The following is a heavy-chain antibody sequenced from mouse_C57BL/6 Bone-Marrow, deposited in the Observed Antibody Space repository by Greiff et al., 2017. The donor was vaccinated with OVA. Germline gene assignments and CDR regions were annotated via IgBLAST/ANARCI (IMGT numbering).Heavy chain of an antibody. V-gene: IGHV5-15*04. D-gene: IGHD2-3*01. J-gene: IGHJ2*01. Sequence: EVMLVESGGGLVQPGGSLKLSCAASGFTFSDYGMAWVRQAPRKGPEWVAFISNLAYSIYYADTVTGRFIISRENAKNTLYLEMSSLRSEDTAMYYCARYGYYDYFDYWGQGTTLTVSS. CDR1: GFTFSDYG. CDR2: ISNLAYSI. CDR3: ARYGYYDYFDY.